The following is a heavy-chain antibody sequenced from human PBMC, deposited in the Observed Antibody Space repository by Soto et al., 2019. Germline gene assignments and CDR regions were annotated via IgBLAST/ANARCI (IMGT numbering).Heavy chain of an antibody. CDR1: GYTFTSYG. CDR3: ARDDCGGDCYSDYYGMDV. Sequence: ASVKVSCKASGYTFTSYGISSVRQAPGQGLEWMGWISAYNGNTNYAQKLQGRVTMTTDTSTSTAYMELRSLRSDDTAVYYCARDDCGGDCYSDYYGMDVWGQGTTVTVSS. D-gene: IGHD2-21*02. CDR2: ISAYNGNT. J-gene: IGHJ6*02. V-gene: IGHV1-18*04.